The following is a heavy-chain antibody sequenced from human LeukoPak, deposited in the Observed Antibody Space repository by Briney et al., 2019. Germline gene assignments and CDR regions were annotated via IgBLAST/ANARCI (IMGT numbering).Heavy chain of an antibody. CDR1: GFTFSDRY. J-gene: IGHJ6*03. Sequence: GGSLRLSCAASGFTFSDRYMDWVRQAPGKGLEWVGRTRNKANSYTTEYAASVRGRFTISRDDSKNSLYLQMNSLKTEDTAVYYCARGTMVRGAYYYYYYMDVWGKGTTVTVSS. CDR2: TRNKANSYTT. CDR3: ARGTMVRGAYYYYYYMDV. V-gene: IGHV3-72*01. D-gene: IGHD3-10*01.